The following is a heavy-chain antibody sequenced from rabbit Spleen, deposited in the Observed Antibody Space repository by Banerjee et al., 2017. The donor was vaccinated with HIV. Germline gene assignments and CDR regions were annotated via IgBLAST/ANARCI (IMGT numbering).Heavy chain of an antibody. J-gene: IGHJ3*01. D-gene: IGHD8-1*01. V-gene: IGHV1S40*01. CDR3: ARDTGTSFSSYGMDL. CDR1: GVSFNIDYF. CDR2: IYTGISTNS. Sequence: QSLEESGGGLVKPEGSLTLTCTASGVSFNIDYFPCWVRQAPGKGLEWIACIYTGISTNSYYANWAKGRFTISKTSSTTVTLQMTSLTAADTATYFCARDTGTSFSSYGMDLWGQGTLVTVS.